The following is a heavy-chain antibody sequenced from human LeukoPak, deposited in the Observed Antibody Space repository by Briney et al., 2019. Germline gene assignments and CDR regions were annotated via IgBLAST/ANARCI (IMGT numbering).Heavy chain of an antibody. J-gene: IGHJ4*02. CDR1: GFTFSSYE. V-gene: IGHV3-48*03. Sequence: PGGSLRLSCEASGFTFSSYEMNWVRQAPGKGPEWGSYISSSGKTIYYADSTKGRFTVSRDNAKNSLYLQMNSLRAEDTAVYYCATTSIAAAVPGCFDYWGQGTLVTVFS. CDR3: ATTSIAAAVPGCFDY. CDR2: ISSSGKTI. D-gene: IGHD6-13*01.